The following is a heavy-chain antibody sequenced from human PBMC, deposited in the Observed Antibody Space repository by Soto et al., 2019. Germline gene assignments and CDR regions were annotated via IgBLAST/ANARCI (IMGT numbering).Heavy chain of an antibody. Sequence: ASVKVSCTASGYTFTSYGISWVRQAPGQGLEWMGWISAYNGNTNYAQKLQGRVTMTTDTSTSTAYMELRSLRSDDTAVYYCARRAYDSGAYAFDYGGQGTLVTVSS. D-gene: IGHD4-17*01. CDR1: GYTFTSYG. CDR3: ARRAYDSGAYAFDY. CDR2: ISAYNGNT. J-gene: IGHJ4*02. V-gene: IGHV1-18*01.